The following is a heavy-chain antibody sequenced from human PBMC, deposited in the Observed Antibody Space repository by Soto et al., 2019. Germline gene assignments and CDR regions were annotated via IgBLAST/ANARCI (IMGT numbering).Heavy chain of an antibody. Sequence: QITLKESGPTLVKPTQTLTLTCTFSGFSLSSTRVAVGWIRQPPGKALEWLALIYWDDDKRYSPFLKSRLTITKYTSNHEVVLTMTNLDPVDTATYYCAHSVVAGLGYYFDYWGQGTLVTVSS. V-gene: IGHV2-5*02. J-gene: IGHJ4*02. CDR2: IYWDDDK. D-gene: IGHD6-19*01. CDR3: AHSVVAGLGYYFDY. CDR1: GFSLSSTRVA.